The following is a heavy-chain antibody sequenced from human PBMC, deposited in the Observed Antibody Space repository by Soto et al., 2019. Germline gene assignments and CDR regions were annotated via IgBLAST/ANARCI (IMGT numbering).Heavy chain of an antibody. D-gene: IGHD1-26*01. Sequence: GGSLRLSCVDASVVFSHGWMYWVRQAPGKGLEWVGRIKSRPDGGTTDYAAPVKGRFTISRDDSKNTLFLQMDSLKIEDTGAYYCSTGPRPNSGAVGGPPPNLKFWGQGTQVTVSS. CDR2: IKSRPDGGTT. CDR3: STGPRPNSGAVGGPPPNLKF. V-gene: IGHV3-15*07. CDR1: SVVFSHGW. J-gene: IGHJ4*02.